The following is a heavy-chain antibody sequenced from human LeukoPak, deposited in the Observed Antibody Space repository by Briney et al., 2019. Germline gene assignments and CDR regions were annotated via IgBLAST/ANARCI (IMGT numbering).Heavy chain of an antibody. CDR2: ISGSGGST. CDR3: ASRGRYDSSGYIDY. J-gene: IGHJ4*02. Sequence: PGGSPRLSCAASGFTFSSYAMSWVRQAPGKGLEWVSAISGSGGSTYYADSVKGRFTISRDNSKNTLYLQMNSLRAEDTAVYYCASRGRYDSSGYIDYWGQGTLVTVSS. D-gene: IGHD3-22*01. CDR1: GFTFSSYA. V-gene: IGHV3-23*01.